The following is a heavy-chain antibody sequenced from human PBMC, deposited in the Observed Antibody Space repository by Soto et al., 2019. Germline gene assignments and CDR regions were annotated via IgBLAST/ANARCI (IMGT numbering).Heavy chain of an antibody. V-gene: IGHV5-51*01. CDR2: IYPGDSET. Sequence: PGESLKISCKGSGYTLTTYRIVWVRQMPGKGLEWMGIIYPGDSETRYSPSFQGQVTISADKSISTAYLQWASLKASDTAIYYCATRYYSTASFWFDYWGQGTLVTVSS. CDR3: ATRYYSTASFWFDY. CDR1: GYTLTTYR. J-gene: IGHJ5*01. D-gene: IGHD3-10*01.